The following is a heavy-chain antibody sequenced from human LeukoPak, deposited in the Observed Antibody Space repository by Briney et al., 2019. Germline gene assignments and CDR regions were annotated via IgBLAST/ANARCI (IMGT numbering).Heavy chain of an antibody. CDR3: ARGPGTGDYVDY. D-gene: IGHD1-14*01. J-gene: IGHJ4*02. CDR1: GFTFRTYW. Sequence: GGSLRLSCAASGFTFRTYWMSWVRQAPGKGLEWVAHIKQDGSESSYVDSVKGRFTISRDNAKNSLYLQMNSLRAEDTAVYYCARGPGTGDYVDYWGQGTLVTVSS. V-gene: IGHV3-7*01. CDR2: IKQDGSES.